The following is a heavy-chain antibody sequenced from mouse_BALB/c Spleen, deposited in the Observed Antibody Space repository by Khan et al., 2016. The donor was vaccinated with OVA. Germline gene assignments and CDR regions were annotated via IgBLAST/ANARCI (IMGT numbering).Heavy chain of an antibody. D-gene: IGHD1-2*01. CDR1: GFNIEDTY. V-gene: IGHV14-3*02. CDR3: AHSLLLYAVDY. Sequence: VQLQQSGAEFVKPGASVKLSCTASGFNIEDTYIHWVKQRPEQGLEWIGKIDPANGKTNYDPKFQGKATITADTSSNTAYLHLSSLTSEDTVVYYCAHSLLLYAVDYWGHGTSVTVSS. CDR2: IDPANGKT. J-gene: IGHJ4*01.